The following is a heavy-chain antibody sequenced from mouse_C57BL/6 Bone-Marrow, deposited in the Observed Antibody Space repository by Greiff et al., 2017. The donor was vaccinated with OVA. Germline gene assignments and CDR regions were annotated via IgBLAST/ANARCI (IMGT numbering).Heavy chain of an antibody. J-gene: IGHJ3*01. Sequence: VQLQQSGPELVKPGASVKISCKASGYTFTDYYMNWVKQTHGKSLEWIGDINPNNGGTSYNQTFKGKATLTVDKSSSTVYMELRSLTSEDSAVYYCAKPYNGPGYAYWGQVILVTVSA. D-gene: IGHD1-2*01. CDR3: AKPYNGPGYAY. CDR2: INPNNGGT. V-gene: IGHV1-26*01. CDR1: GYTFTDYY.